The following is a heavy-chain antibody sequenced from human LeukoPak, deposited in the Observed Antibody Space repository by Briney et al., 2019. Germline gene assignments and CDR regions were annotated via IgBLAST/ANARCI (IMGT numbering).Heavy chain of an antibody. J-gene: IGHJ4*02. CDR3: ARVIYGSGHLYLFDY. CDR2: IYYSGSS. CDR1: GGSISSSSYY. Sequence: PSETLSLTCTVSGGSISSSSYYWGWIRQPPGKGLEGIVSIYYSGSSYYNSSLKSRVTISVDTSKNQFSLKLSSVPAADTAVYYCARVIYGSGHLYLFDYWGQGTLVTVSS. V-gene: IGHV4-39*07. D-gene: IGHD3-10*01.